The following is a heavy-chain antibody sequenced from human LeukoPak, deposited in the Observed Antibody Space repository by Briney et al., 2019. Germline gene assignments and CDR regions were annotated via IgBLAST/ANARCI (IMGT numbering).Heavy chain of an antibody. CDR3: ASGIYSGYDLREFDY. J-gene: IGHJ4*02. V-gene: IGHV1-2*02. CDR2: INPNSGGT. Sequence: ASVKVSCKASGYTFTGYYMHWVRQAPGQGLEWMGWINPNSGGTNYAQKFQGRVTMTRDTSISTAYMELSRLRSDDTAVYYCASGIYSGYDLREFDYWGQGTLVTVSS. D-gene: IGHD5-12*01. CDR1: GYTFTGYY.